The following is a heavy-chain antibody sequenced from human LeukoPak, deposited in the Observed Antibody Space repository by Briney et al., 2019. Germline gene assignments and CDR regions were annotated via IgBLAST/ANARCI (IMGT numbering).Heavy chain of an antibody. CDR3: AKARWRYSYGNWFDP. CDR2: ISYDGSNK. Sequence: GGSLRLSCAASGFTFSSYGMHWVRQAPGKGLEWVAVISYDGSNKYYADSVKGRFTISRDNSKNTLYLQMNSPRAEDTAVYYCAKARWRYSYGNWFDPWGQGTLVTVSS. J-gene: IGHJ5*02. D-gene: IGHD5-18*01. CDR1: GFTFSSYG. V-gene: IGHV3-30*18.